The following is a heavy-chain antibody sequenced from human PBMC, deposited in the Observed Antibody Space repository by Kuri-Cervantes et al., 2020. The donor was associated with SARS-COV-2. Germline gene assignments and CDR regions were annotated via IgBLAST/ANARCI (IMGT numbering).Heavy chain of an antibody. J-gene: IGHJ6*03. V-gene: IGHV4-34*01. Sequence: GSLRLSCAVYGGSFSGYYWSWIRQPPGKGLEWIGEINHSGSTYYNPSLKSRVTISVDTSKNQFSLKLSSVTAADTAVYYCALTYWDHKKYYYYHMDVWGKGTTVTVSS. D-gene: IGHD2-8*02. CDR1: GGSFSGYY. CDR3: ALTYWDHKKYYYYHMDV. CDR2: INHSGST.